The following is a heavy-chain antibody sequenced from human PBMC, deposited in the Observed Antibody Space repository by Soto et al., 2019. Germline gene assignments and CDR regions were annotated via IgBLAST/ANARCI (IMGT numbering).Heavy chain of an antibody. CDR1: GYTFTSYD. CDR2: MNPNSGNT. J-gene: IGHJ6*03. CDR3: ASCIAADYCDYMDV. Sequence: ASVKVSCKASGYTFTSYDINWVRQATGQGLEWMGWMNPNSGNTGYAQKFQGRVTMTRNTSISTAYMELSSLRSEDTAVYYCASCIAADYCDYMDVWGKGTTVTVSS. V-gene: IGHV1-8*01. D-gene: IGHD6-6*01.